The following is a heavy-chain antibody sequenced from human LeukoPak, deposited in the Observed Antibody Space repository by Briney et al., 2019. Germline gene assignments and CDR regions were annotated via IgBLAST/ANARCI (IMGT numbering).Heavy chain of an antibody. D-gene: IGHD6-13*01. CDR1: GFTFSSYA. CDR2: ISYDGSNK. J-gene: IGHJ4*02. V-gene: IGHV3-30-3*01. Sequence: GGSLRLSCAASGFTFSSYAMHWVRQAPGKGLEWVAVISYDGSNKYYADSVKGRFTISRDNSKNTLYLQMNGLRAEDTAVYYCATVYWQQLVPYYFDYWGQGTLVTVSS. CDR3: ATVYWQQLVPYYFDY.